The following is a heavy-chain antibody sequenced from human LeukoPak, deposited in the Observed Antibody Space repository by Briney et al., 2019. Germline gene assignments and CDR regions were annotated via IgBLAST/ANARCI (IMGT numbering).Heavy chain of an antibody. Sequence: GASVKVSCKASGYTFPSYDINWVRQATGQGLEWMGWMNPNSGNTGYAQKFQGRVTMTRNTSISTAYMELSSLRSEDTAVYYCARGGYYYDSSGYPFGMDVWGKGTTVTVSS. CDR1: GYTFPSYD. CDR3: ARGGYYYDSSGYPFGMDV. CDR2: MNPNSGNT. J-gene: IGHJ6*04. V-gene: IGHV1-8*01. D-gene: IGHD3-22*01.